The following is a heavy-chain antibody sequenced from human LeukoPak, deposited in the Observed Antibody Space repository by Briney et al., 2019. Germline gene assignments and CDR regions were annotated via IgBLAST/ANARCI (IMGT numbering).Heavy chain of an antibody. D-gene: IGHD3-16*02. J-gene: IGHJ4*02. CDR3: TRAPLSMITFGGVIAPTDY. CDR1: GFTFGDYA. CDR2: IRSKAYGGTT. Sequence: GGSLRLSCTASGFTFGDYAMSWFRQAPGKGLEWVGFIRSKAYGGTTEYAASVKGRFTISRDDSKSIAYLQMNSLKTEDTAVYYCTRAPLSMITFGGVIAPTDYWGQGTLVTVSS. V-gene: IGHV3-49*03.